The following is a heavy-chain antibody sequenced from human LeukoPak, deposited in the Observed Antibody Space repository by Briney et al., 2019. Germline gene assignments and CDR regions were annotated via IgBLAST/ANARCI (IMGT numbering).Heavy chain of an antibody. D-gene: IGHD6-13*01. CDR3: ARGGYSSSWYVFY. V-gene: IGHV3-11*04. CDR1: GFTFSDYY. Sequence: GGSLRLSCAASGFTFSDYYMSWIRQAPGKGLEWVSYISSSGSTIYYPDSVKGRFTISRDNAKNSLFLQMNSLRAEDTAVYYCARGGYSSSWYVFYWGQGTLVTVSS. J-gene: IGHJ4*02. CDR2: ISSSGSTI.